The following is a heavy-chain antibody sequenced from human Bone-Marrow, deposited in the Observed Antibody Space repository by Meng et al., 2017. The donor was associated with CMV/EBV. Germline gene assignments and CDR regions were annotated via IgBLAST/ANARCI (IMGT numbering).Heavy chain of an antibody. CDR1: GYTFTSYG. CDR2: ISAYNGNT. CDR3: ARDGPSGYCSSTSCHGDYYYYGMDV. D-gene: IGHD2-2*01. Sequence: VSVKVSCKASGYTFTSYGISWVRQAPGQGLEWMGWISAYNGNTNYAQKLQGRVTMTTDTSTSTAYMELRSLRSDDTAVYYCARDGPSGYCSSTSCHGDYYYYGMDVWGQGTTVTVSS. J-gene: IGHJ6*02. V-gene: IGHV1-18*01.